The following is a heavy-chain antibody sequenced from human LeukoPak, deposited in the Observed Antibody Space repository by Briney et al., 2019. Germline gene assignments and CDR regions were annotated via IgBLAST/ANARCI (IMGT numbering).Heavy chain of an antibody. V-gene: IGHV3-33*08. CDR3: ASDQKWLISHYFDY. Sequence: GGSLRLSCALCGFILNSYGMHCARQAPGKGLEWVAVIWYDGSNKYYADSVKGRFTISRDNSKNTLYLQMNSLRAEDTAVYYCASDQKWLISHYFDYRGQGALVTVSS. J-gene: IGHJ4*02. CDR1: GFILNSYG. CDR2: IWYDGSNK. D-gene: IGHD6-19*01.